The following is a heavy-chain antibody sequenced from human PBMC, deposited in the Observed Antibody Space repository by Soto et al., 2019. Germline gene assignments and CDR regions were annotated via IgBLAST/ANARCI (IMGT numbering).Heavy chain of an antibody. J-gene: IGHJ6*02. CDR3: AYLSTNYYYYGMDV. Sequence: GASVKVSCAASGFTVSSNYMSWVRQAPGKGLEWVSVIYSGGSTYYADSVKGRFTISRDNSKNTLYLQMNSLRAEDTAVYYCAYLSTNYYYYGMDVWGQGTTVTVSS. CDR1: GFTVSSNY. V-gene: IGHV3-53*01. CDR2: IYSGGST. D-gene: IGHD5-12*01.